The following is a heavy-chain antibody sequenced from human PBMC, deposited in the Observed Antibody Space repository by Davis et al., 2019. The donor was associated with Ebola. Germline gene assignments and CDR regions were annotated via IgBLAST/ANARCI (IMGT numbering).Heavy chain of an antibody. Sequence: WGSLRLSCKGSGYSFTSYWIGWVRQMPGKGLEWMGIIYPGDSDTRYSPSFQGQVTISADKSISTAYLQWSSLKASDTAMYYCASPSAGVVNYWGQGTLVTVSS. V-gene: IGHV5-51*01. CDR2: IYPGDSDT. D-gene: IGHD3-10*01. CDR1: GYSFTSYW. J-gene: IGHJ4*02. CDR3: ASPSAGVVNY.